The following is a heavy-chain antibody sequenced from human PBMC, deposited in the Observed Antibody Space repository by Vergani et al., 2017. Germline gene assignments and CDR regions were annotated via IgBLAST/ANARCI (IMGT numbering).Heavy chain of an antibody. J-gene: IGHJ3*02. V-gene: IGHV1-2*02. CDR2: INPNSGGT. D-gene: IGHD2-2*01. CDR3: ARPRSPGYCXSTSCYGGNDAFDI. CDR1: GYTFTGYY. Sequence: QVQLVQSGAEVKKPGASVKVSCKASGYTFTGYYMHWVRQAPGQGLEWMGWINPNSGGTNYAQKFQGRVTMTRDTSISTAYMELSRLRSDDTAVYYCARPRSPGYCXSTSCYGGNDAFDIWGQGTMVTVSS.